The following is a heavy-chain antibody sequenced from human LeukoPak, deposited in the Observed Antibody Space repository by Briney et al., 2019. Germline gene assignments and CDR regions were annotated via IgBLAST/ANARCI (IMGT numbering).Heavy chain of an antibody. CDR2: IIPIFGTA. V-gene: IGHV1-69*13. Sequence: GAAVKVSCKASGGTFSSYAISWVRQAPGQGLEWMGGIIPIFGTANYAQKFQGRVTITADESTSTAYMELSSLRSEDTAVYYCARSSGSPVTKFDYWGQGTLVTVSS. D-gene: IGHD3-10*01. CDR1: GGTFSSYA. J-gene: IGHJ4*02. CDR3: ARSSGSPVTKFDY.